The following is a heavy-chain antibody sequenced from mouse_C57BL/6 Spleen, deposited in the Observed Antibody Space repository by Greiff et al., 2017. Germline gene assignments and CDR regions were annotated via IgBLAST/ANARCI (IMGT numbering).Heavy chain of an antibody. Sequence: VESGGGLVQPGGSLSLSCAASGFTFTDYYMSWVRQPPGKALEWLGFIRNKANGYTTEYSASVKGRFTISRDNSQSILYLQMNALRAEDSATYYCARSTEDWFAYWGQGTLVTVSA. V-gene: IGHV7-3*01. J-gene: IGHJ3*01. CDR2: IRNKANGYTT. CDR3: ARSTEDWFAY. CDR1: GFTFTDYY. D-gene: IGHD4-1*02.